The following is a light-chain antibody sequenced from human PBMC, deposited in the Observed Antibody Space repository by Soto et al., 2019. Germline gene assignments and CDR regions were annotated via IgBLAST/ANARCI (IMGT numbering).Light chain of an antibody. Sequence: QSALTQPASVSGSPGQSITISCTGTSSDVGGYNYVSWYQQHPGKAPKLMIYEVSNRPSGVSNRFSGSKSGNTASLTISGLQAEDEADYYCSSYTSSILFGGGIKLTVL. CDR3: SSYTSSIL. CDR2: EVS. V-gene: IGLV2-14*01. J-gene: IGLJ2*01. CDR1: SSDVGGYNY.